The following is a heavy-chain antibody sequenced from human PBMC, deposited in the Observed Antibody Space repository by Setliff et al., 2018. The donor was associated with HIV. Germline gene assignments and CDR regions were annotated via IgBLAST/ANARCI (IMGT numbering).Heavy chain of an antibody. CDR2: INAGNGNT. V-gene: IGHV1-3*01. D-gene: IGHD2-2*01. Sequence: ASVKVSCKASGYTFTSYAMHWVRQAPGQRLEWMGWINAGNGNTKYSQKFQGRVTITRDTSASTAYMHMSSLRSEDTAVYYCARGGGLKPFGYQLDYWGQGTLVTVSS. CDR3: ARGGGLKPFGYQLDY. J-gene: IGHJ4*02. CDR1: GYTFTSYA.